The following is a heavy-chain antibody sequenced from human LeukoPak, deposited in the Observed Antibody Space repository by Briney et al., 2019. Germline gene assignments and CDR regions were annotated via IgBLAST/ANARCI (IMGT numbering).Heavy chain of an antibody. CDR1: GYTFTGYY. V-gene: IGHV1-2*06. CDR2: INPNSGGT. D-gene: IGHD6-13*01. J-gene: IGHJ4*02. CDR3: ARRIGAAGHFDY. Sequence: ASVKVSCKASGYTFTGYYLYWVRQAPGQGLEWMGRINPNSGGTNYAQKFQGRVTMTRDTSISTAYMELSSLRSDDTAVFYCARRIGAAGHFDYWGQGTLVTVSS.